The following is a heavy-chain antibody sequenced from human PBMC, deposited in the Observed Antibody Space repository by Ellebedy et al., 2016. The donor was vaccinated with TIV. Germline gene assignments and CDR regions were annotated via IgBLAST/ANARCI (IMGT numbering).Heavy chain of an antibody. CDR1: GGSFSGYY. CDR2: INHSGST. Sequence: MPSETLSLTCAVYGGSFSGYYWSWIRQPPGKGLEWIGEINHSGSTNYNPSLKSRVTISVDTSKNQFSLKLSSVTAADTAVYYCARDILTGFWFDPWGQGTLVTVSS. CDR3: ARDILTGFWFDP. D-gene: IGHD3-9*01. J-gene: IGHJ5*02. V-gene: IGHV4-34*01.